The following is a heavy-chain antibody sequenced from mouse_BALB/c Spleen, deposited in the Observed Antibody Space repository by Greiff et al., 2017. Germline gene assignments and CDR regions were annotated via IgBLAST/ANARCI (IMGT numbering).Heavy chain of an antibody. CDR3: TSPIYDGYYSFAY. CDR2: IRLKSNNYAT. Sequence: EVKLVESGGGLVQPGGSMKLSCVASGFTFSNYWMNWVRQSPEKGLEWVAEIRLKSNNYATHYAESVKGRFTISRDDSKSSVYLQMNNLRAEDTGIYYCTSPIYDGYYSFAYWGQGTLVTVSA. D-gene: IGHD2-3*01. J-gene: IGHJ3*01. CDR1: GFTFSNYW. V-gene: IGHV6-6*02.